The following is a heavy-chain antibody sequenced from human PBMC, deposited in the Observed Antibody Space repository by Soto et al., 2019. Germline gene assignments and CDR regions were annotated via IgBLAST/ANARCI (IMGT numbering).Heavy chain of an antibody. CDR2: VHHGGNS. D-gene: IGHD3-22*01. CDR1: GVSISSSKW. Sequence: QMQLQESGPGLVRPSGTLSLTCAVSGVSISSSKWWSWVRQPPGKGLEWIGDVHHGGNSNYSPSLESRVSISLVKSKHFFAFKIWSDAAADTAVYFCARHRLNFDSGGDYHHGMVVWGEWTTVTVSS. CDR3: ARHRLNFDSGGDYHHGMVV. J-gene: IGHJ6*04. V-gene: IGHV4-4*02.